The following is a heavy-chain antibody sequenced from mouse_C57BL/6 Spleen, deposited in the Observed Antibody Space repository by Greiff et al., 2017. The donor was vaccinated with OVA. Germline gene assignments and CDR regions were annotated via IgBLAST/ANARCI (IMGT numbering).Heavy chain of an antibody. CDR3: AREGGNYFDY. J-gene: IGHJ2*01. V-gene: IGHV1-26*01. CDR2: INPNNGGT. CDR1: GYTFTDYY. Sequence: EVQLQQSGPELVKPGASVKISCKASGYTFTDYYMNWVKQSHGKSLEWIGDINPNNGGTSYNQKFKGKATLTVDKSSSTAYMELRSLTSEDSAVYYCAREGGNYFDYWGQGTTLTVSS.